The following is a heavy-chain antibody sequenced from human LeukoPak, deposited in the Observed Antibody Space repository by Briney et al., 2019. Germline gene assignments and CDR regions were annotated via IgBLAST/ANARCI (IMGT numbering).Heavy chain of an antibody. CDR2: IWYDGSNK. V-gene: IGHV3-33*01. J-gene: IGHJ6*03. D-gene: IGHD2-2*02. CDR1: GFTFSSYG. Sequence: PGGSLRLSCAASGFTFSSYGMHWVRQAPGKGLEWVAVIWYDGSNKYYADSVKGRFTISRDNSKNTLYLQMNSLRAEDTAVYYCARARYCSSTSCYTYYYYYYMDVWGKGTTVTVSS. CDR3: ARARYCSSTSCYTYYYYYYMDV.